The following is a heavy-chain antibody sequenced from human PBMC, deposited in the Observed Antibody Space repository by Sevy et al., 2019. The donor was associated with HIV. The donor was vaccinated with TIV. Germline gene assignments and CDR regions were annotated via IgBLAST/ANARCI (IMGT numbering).Heavy chain of an antibody. V-gene: IGHV1-2*02. CDR1: GYTFTDYF. D-gene: IGHD5-18*01. CDR2: INPNSGDT. J-gene: IGHJ4*02. CDR3: ASPGGYRYGSLLDN. Sequence: ASVKVSCKASGYTFTDYFMHWVRQAPGQGLEWMAWINPNSGDTKYVQKFQGRVTVTRDTSIRTAYMELSRLRVDDTAVYYCASPGGYRYGSLLDNWGQGTLVTVSS.